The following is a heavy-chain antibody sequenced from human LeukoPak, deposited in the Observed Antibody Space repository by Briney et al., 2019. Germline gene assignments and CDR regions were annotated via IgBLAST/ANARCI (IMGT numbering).Heavy chain of an antibody. Sequence: GGSLRLSCAASGFTFRSYGMHWVRQAPGKGLEWVAIIWYDGSNQYYADSVKGRFTISRDNSKNTLYLQMNSLRAEDTAVYYCAKGSGSGWYGWFAPWGQGTLVAVSS. D-gene: IGHD6-13*01. CDR2: IWYDGSNQ. V-gene: IGHV3-33*06. CDR1: GFTFRSYG. CDR3: AKGSGSGWYGWFAP. J-gene: IGHJ5*02.